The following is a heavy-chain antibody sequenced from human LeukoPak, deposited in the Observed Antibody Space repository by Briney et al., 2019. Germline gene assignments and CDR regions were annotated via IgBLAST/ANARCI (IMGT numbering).Heavy chain of an antibody. J-gene: IGHJ4*02. D-gene: IGHD5-24*01. CDR2: IRYDGSNK. CDR3: AKWPRVREGYKPSDPGVDY. Sequence: GGSLRLSCAASGFTFSSYGMHWVRQAPGKGLEWVAFIRYDGSNKYYADSVKGRFTISRDNSKNTLYLQMNSLRAEDTAVYYCAKWPRVREGYKPSDPGVDYWGQGTLVTVSS. CDR1: GFTFSSYG. V-gene: IGHV3-30*02.